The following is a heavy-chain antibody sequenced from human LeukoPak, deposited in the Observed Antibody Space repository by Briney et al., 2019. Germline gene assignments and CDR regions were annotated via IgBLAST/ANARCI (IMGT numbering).Heavy chain of an antibody. Sequence: ASVKVSCKASGYTFTIYGITWVRQAPGQGLEWMGWISVYNGNTNYAQKFQGRVTMTTDTSTSTAYMELRSLRSDDTAVYYCARGVVGVVMGPDSYYYMDVWGKGTTVTVSS. CDR1: GYTFTIYG. V-gene: IGHV1-18*01. CDR3: ARGVVGVVMGPDSYYYMDV. J-gene: IGHJ6*03. D-gene: IGHD3-3*01. CDR2: ISVYNGNT.